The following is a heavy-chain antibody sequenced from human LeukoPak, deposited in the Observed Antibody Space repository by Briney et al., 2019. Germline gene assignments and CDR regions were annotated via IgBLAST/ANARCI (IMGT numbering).Heavy chain of an antibody. D-gene: IGHD4-17*01. V-gene: IGHV4-38-2*02. CDR3: ASLMTTVTDFDY. Sequence: SETLSLTCTVSGYSISSGYYWGWIRQPPGKGLEWIGSIYHSGSTYYNPSLKSRVTISVDTSKNQFSLKLSSVTAADTAVYYCASLMTTVTDFDYGGQGTLVTVSS. CDR2: IYHSGST. CDR1: GYSISSGYY. J-gene: IGHJ4*02.